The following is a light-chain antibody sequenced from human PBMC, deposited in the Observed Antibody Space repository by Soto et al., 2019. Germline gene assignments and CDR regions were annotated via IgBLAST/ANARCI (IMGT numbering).Light chain of an antibody. CDR3: QHLNNYPRALN. J-gene: IGKJ4*01. CDR2: AAS. Sequence: DIQLTQSPSFLSASVGDRVTITCRASQGISSSLAWYQQKPGKAPMLLIYAASTLQSGVPSRFSGSGSGTEFTRTISSLQPEDFATYYCQHLNNYPRALNVGGGTKVEIK. V-gene: IGKV1-9*01. CDR1: QGISSS.